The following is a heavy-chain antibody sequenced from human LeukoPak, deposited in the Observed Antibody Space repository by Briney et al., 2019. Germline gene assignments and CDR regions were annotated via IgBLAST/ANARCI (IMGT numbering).Heavy chain of an antibody. CDR3: AGGEWAALLDY. D-gene: IGHD3-16*01. J-gene: IGHJ4*02. Sequence: GASVKVSCTVSGYSLTELCMHWVRQAPGKGLEWMGGFDSGDGKIIYAQKFQGRVTMTEDTSTHIAYMELSSLRSEDTALYYRAGGEWAALLDYWGQGTLVTVSS. CDR2: FDSGDGKI. CDR1: GYSLTELC. V-gene: IGHV1-24*01.